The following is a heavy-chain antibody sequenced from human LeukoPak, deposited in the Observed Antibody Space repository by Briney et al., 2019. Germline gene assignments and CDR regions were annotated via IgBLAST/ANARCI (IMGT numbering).Heavy chain of an antibody. CDR3: ASKLAGATYYFDS. J-gene: IGHJ4*02. Sequence: PGGSLRLSCAASGFGFSTFDMTWVRQAPGKGLEWVSSISGSAIYTFTADSLKGRFSISRDNSQNILYLQMYNLRAEDTAIYFCASKLAGATYYFDSWGRGTLVTVSS. V-gene: IGHV3-23*01. CDR2: ISGSAIYT. D-gene: IGHD6-19*01. CDR1: GFGFSTFD.